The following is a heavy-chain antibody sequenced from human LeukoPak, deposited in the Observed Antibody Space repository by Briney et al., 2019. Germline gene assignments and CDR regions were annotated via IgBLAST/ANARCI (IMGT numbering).Heavy chain of an antibody. CDR3: VRGIAATGNDY. V-gene: IGHV3-74*01. Sequence: PGGSLRLSCAASGFTFSSYWMHCVRQAPGKGLVWVSRINSDGSSTSYADSVKGRFTISRDNAKNTLYLQMNSLRAEDTAVYYCVRGIAATGNDYWGQGTLVTVSS. CDR1: GFTFSSYW. J-gene: IGHJ4*02. D-gene: IGHD6-13*01. CDR2: INSDGSST.